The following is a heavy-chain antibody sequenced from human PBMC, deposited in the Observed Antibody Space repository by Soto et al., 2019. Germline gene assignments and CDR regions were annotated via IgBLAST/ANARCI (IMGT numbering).Heavy chain of an antibody. Sequence: ASVKVSCKVSGYTVSTYGISWVRQAPGQGLEWMGWISTDSGDTTYAQKFQARVTMTTDTSTTTAYMELRSLRSDDTAVYYCAREWSGLTLPDLWGKGTTVTVS. V-gene: IGHV1-18*04. CDR1: GYTVSTYG. CDR3: AREWSGLTLPDL. CDR2: ISTDSGDT. J-gene: IGHJ6*03. D-gene: IGHD3-3*01.